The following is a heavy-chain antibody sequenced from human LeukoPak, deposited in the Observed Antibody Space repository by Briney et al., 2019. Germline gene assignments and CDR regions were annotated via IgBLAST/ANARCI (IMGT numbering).Heavy chain of an antibody. J-gene: IGHJ5*02. D-gene: IGHD1-26*01. CDR3: ARGLNGEFSGSYFRASVKRGWFDP. V-gene: IGHV4-34*01. CDR2: INHSGST. CDR1: GGSFSGYY. Sequence: SETLSLTCAVYGGSFSGYYWSWIRQPPGKGLEWIGEINHSGSTNYNPSLKSRVTISVDTSKNQFSLKLSSVTAADTAVYYCARGLNGEFSGSYFRASVKRGWFDPWGQGTLVTVSS.